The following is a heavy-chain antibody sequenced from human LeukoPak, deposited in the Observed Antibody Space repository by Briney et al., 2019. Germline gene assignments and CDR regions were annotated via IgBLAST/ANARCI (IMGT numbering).Heavy chain of an antibody. CDR3: ARDVRYGSGRSHDY. J-gene: IGHJ4*02. D-gene: IGHD3-10*01. CDR2: ISGSGGST. Sequence: PGGSLRLSCAASGFTFSSYGMSWVRQAPGKGLEWVSAISGSGGSTYYADSVKGRFTISRDNSKNTLYLQMNSLRAEDTAVYYCARDVRYGSGRSHDYWGQGTLVSVSS. CDR1: GFTFSSYG. V-gene: IGHV3-23*01.